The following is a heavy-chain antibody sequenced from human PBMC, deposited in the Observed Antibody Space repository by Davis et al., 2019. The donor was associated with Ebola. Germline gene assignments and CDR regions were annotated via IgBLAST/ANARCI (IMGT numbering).Heavy chain of an antibody. D-gene: IGHD6-19*01. Sequence: SPKTPCAAPRFTFSPYPMHWVRQAPGQGLEWVAVISYDGSNKYYADSVKGRFTISRDNSKNTLYLQMNSLRAEDTAVYYCASDTTIAVAGTWGQGTLVTVSS. J-gene: IGHJ4*02. CDR1: RFTFSPYP. V-gene: IGHV3-30*04. CDR3: ASDTTIAVAGT. CDR2: ISYDGSNK.